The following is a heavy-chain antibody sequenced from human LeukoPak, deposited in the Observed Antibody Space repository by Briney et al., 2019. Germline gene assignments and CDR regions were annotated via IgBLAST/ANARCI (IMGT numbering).Heavy chain of an antibody. Sequence: SVKVSCKASGYTFTSFDINWVRQAPGQGLEWMGGIIPIFGTANYAQKFQGRVTITADESTSTAYMELSSLRSEDTAVYYCARAVATIERYFDYWGQGTLVTVSS. V-gene: IGHV1-69*13. CDR2: IIPIFGTA. CDR1: GYTFTSFD. CDR3: ARAVATIERYFDY. D-gene: IGHD5-12*01. J-gene: IGHJ4*02.